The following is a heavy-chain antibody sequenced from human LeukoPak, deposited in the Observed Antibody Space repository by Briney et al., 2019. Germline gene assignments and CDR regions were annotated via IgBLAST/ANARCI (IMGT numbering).Heavy chain of an antibody. V-gene: IGHV1-24*01. D-gene: IGHD6-19*01. CDR1: GYTLTELS. CDR2: FDPEDGET. J-gene: IGHJ4*02. Sequence: ASVKVSCKVSGYTLTELSMHWVRQAPGKGLEWTGGFDPEDGETIYAQKFQGRVTMTEDTSTDTAYMELSSLRSEDTAMYYCATDRISGWYYFDYWGQGTLVTVSS. CDR3: ATDRISGWYYFDY.